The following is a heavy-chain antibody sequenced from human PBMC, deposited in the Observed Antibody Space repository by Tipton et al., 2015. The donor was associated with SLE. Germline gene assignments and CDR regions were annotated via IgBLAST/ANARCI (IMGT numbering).Heavy chain of an antibody. D-gene: IGHD5-12*01. Sequence: QLVQSGAEVKKPGASVRVSCKASEYTFTAYYIHWVRQAPGQGLEWMGWINPNSGGTNYAQKFQGRVTMTRDTSISTAYMELSRLRFDDTAVYYCARERAYSGYDHDAFDIWGQGTMVTVSS. CDR2: INPNSGGT. CDR3: ARERAYSGYDHDAFDI. V-gene: IGHV1-2*02. CDR1: EYTFTAYY. J-gene: IGHJ3*02.